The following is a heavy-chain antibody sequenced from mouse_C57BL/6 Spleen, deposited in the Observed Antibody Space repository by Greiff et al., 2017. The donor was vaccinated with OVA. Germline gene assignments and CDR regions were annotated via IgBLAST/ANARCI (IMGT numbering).Heavy chain of an antibody. V-gene: IGHV2-5*01. D-gene: IGHD1-1*01. J-gene: IGHJ1*03. CDR1: GFSLTSYG. CDR2: IWRGGST. CDR3: AKEGTTVVAEWYFDV. Sequence: VQLQQSGPGLVQPSQSLSITCTVSGFSLTSYGVHWVRQSPGKGLEWLGVIWRGGSTDYNAAFMSRLSITKDNSKSQVFFKMNSLQADDTAIYYCAKEGTTVVAEWYFDVWGTGTTVTVSS.